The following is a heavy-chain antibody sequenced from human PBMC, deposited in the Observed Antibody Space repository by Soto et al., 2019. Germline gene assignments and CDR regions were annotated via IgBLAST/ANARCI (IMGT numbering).Heavy chain of an antibody. CDR3: ARTYSLAANSQYYFYY. CDR2: IWYDGSNK. V-gene: IGHV3-33*01. D-gene: IGHD1-1*01. Sequence: GGSLRLSCAASGFSFSSYGMHWVRQAPGKGLEWVAVIWYDGSNKYYADSVKGRFTISRDNSKNTLYLQMNSLRAEDTAVYYCARTYSLAANSQYYFYYWGKGTLVPVS. CDR1: GFSFSSYG. J-gene: IGHJ4*02.